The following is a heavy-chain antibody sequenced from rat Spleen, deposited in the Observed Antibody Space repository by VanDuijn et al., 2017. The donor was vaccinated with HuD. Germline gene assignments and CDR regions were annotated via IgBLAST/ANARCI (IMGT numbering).Heavy chain of an antibody. CDR1: GHSITSSYR. CDR3: ARSDGTHYYLPFAN. J-gene: IGHJ3*01. V-gene: IGHV3-3*01. Sequence: EVQLQESGPGPVKVSESLSLTCSVTGHSITSSYRWNWIRKFPGNKLEWMGYINSAGSTIYNPSLQSRISITRDTSRNHFFLQVNSVTTEDTATYYCARSDGTHYYLPFANWGQGTLVTVSS. CDR2: INSAGST. D-gene: IGHD1-12*02.